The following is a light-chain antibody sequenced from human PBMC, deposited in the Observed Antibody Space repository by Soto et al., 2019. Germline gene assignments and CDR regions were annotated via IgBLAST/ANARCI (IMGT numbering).Light chain of an antibody. CDR2: GAS. Sequence: EIVLTQSPGTLSLSPGERATLSCRASQSVSSSYLAWYQQKPGQAPRLLIYGASTRATGIPARFSGSGSGTEFTLSISSLQSEDSAVYYCQQYNNWPPITFGQGTKVDI. CDR1: QSVSSSY. V-gene: IGKV3D-15*01. CDR3: QQYNNWPPIT. J-gene: IGKJ1*01.